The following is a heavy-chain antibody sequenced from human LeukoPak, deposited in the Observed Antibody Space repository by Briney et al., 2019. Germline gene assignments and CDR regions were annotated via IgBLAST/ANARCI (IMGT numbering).Heavy chain of an antibody. CDR3: ARSTDSSGWYPYYFDY. V-gene: IGHV4-39*07. CDR1: GGSISSTIHY. J-gene: IGHJ4*02. D-gene: IGHD6-19*01. CDR2: SYYSGST. Sequence: SETLSLTCSVSGGSISSTIHYWDWIRQPPGKGLKWIGSSYYSGSTYYNQSLKSRVAISLDKSKNQFSLKLSSVTAADTAVYYCARSTDSSGWYPYYFDYWGQGTLVTVSS.